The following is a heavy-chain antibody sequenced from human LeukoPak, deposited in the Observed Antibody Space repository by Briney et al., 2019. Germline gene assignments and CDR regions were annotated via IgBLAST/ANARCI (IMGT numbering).Heavy chain of an antibody. J-gene: IGHJ3*02. D-gene: IGHD1-26*01. CDR3: TVFRWEPISFDI. V-gene: IGHV3-73*01. Sequence: PWGSLRLSCAASGFTFSGSAMHWVRQASGKGLEWVGRIRSKANSYATAYAASVKGRFTISRDDSKNTAYLQMNSLKTEDTAVYYCTVFRWEPISFDIWGQGTMVTVSS. CDR2: IRSKANSYAT. CDR1: GFTFSGSA.